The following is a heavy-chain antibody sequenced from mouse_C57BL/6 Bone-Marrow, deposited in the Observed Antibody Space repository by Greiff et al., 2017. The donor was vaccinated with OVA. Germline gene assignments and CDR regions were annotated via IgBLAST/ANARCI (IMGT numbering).Heavy chain of an antibody. CDR1: GFTFTDYY. Sequence: EVKLVESGGGLVQPGGSLSLSCAASGFTFTDYYMSWVRQPPGKALEWLGFIRNKANGYTTEYSASVKGRFTISRDNSQSILYLQMNALRAEDSATYYCARYSGYDGYRYWYFDVWGTGTTVTVSS. D-gene: IGHD2-3*01. V-gene: IGHV7-3*01. CDR3: ARYSGYDGYRYWYFDV. CDR2: IRNKANGYTT. J-gene: IGHJ1*03.